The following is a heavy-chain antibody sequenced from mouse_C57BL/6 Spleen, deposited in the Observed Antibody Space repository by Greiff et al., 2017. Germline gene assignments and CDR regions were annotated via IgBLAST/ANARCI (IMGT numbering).Heavy chain of an antibody. D-gene: IGHD1-1*01. CDR1: GYTFTSYW. CDR2: IDPSDSET. V-gene: IGHV1-52*01. CDR3: ARSPTTVVAKGCAY. J-gene: IGHJ3*01. Sequence: VQLQQSGAELVRPGSSVKLSCKASGYTFTSYWMHWVKQRPIQGLEWIGNIDPSDSETHYNQKFKDKATLTVDKSSRPANMPLSSLTSEDSEVYYCARSPTTVVAKGCAYWGQGTLVTVSA.